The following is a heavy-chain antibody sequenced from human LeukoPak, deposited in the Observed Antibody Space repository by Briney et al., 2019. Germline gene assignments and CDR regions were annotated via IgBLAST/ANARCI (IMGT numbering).Heavy chain of an antibody. J-gene: IGHJ5*02. CDR1: GYTFTGYY. CDR3: AREGGAYCSSTSCDSGFDP. V-gene: IGHV1-2*02. D-gene: IGHD2-2*01. CDR2: INPNNGAT. Sequence: ASVKVSCKASGYTFTGYYMHWVRQAPGQGLEWMGWINPNNGATNYAPKFQGRVTMTRDTSISTAYMELTRLRSDDTAVYFCAREGGAYCSSTSCDSGFDPWGQGTLVTVSS.